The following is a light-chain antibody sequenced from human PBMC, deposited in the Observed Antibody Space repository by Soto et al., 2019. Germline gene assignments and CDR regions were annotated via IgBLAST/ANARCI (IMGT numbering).Light chain of an antibody. J-gene: IGKJ5*01. CDR3: QQYDKLPFA. CDR2: NTS. CDR1: QDINND. V-gene: IGKV1-33*01. Sequence: DIQVTRSPSSVSASVGEGISITCQASQDINNDLNWYQQKAGKAPKLLIYNTSNLKRGVPSRFSGSGAGTDFSFTISSLQPEDVATYYCQQYDKLPFAFGQGTRLEIK.